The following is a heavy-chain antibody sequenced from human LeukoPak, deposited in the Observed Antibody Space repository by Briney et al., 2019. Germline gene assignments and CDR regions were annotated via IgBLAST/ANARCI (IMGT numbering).Heavy chain of an antibody. CDR1: GYTFTRFG. CDR2: ISAYNGDT. Sequence: ASVKVSCKASGYTFTRFGLNWVRQAPGQGLEWMGWISAYNGDTKYAQNLQGRLAMTTDTSTSTAYMELRSLRSDDTAVYYCASVYDSSGYPHAFDIWGQGTMVTVSS. D-gene: IGHD3-22*01. V-gene: IGHV1-18*01. J-gene: IGHJ3*02. CDR3: ASVYDSSGYPHAFDI.